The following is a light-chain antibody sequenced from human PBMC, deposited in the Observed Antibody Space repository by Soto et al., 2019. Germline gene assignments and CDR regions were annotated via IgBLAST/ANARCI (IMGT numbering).Light chain of an antibody. V-gene: IGKV1-39*01. CDR3: QQSYSTPRT. Sequence: DIQMTQSPSSLSASVGERVTITCRASQIISSYLNWYQQKPGKAPKLLIYAASSLQSGVPSRFSGSGSGTDFTLTISSLQPEDFATYYCQQSYSTPRTFGQGTKVDIK. CDR2: AAS. J-gene: IGKJ1*01. CDR1: QIISSY.